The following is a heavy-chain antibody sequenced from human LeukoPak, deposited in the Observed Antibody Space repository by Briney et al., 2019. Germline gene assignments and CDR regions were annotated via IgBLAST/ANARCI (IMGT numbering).Heavy chain of an antibody. Sequence: PGRSLRLSCAASGFTFSSYWMHWVRQAPGKGLVWVSRLNTDGSSTTYADSVRGRFTISRDNAKNTLYLQMNSLRAEDTAVYYCARARYYDSSGYFVDYWGQGTLVTVSS. CDR1: GFTFSSYW. V-gene: IGHV3-74*01. D-gene: IGHD3-22*01. J-gene: IGHJ4*02. CDR2: LNTDGSST. CDR3: ARARYYDSSGYFVDY.